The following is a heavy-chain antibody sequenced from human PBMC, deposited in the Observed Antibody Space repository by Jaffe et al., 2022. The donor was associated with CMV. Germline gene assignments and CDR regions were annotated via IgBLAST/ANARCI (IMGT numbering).Heavy chain of an antibody. J-gene: IGHJ5*02. Sequence: QVQLQQWGAGLLKPSETLSLTCAVYGGSFSGYYWSWIRQPPGKGLEWIGEINHSGSTNYNPSLKSRVTISVDTSKNQFSLKLSSVTAADTAVYYCARHGGSYIINWFDPWGQGTLVTVSS. D-gene: IGHD1-26*01. V-gene: IGHV4-34*01. CDR2: INHSGST. CDR1: GGSFSGYY. CDR3: ARHGGSYIINWFDP.